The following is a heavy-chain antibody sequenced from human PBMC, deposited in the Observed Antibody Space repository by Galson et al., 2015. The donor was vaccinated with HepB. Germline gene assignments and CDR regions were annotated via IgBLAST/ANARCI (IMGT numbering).Heavy chain of an antibody. CDR1: GYTFTGYY. D-gene: IGHD3-10*01. CDR2: INPNSGGT. V-gene: IGHV1-2*04. Sequence: SVKVSCKASGYTFTGYYMHWVRQAPGQGLEWMGWINPNSGGTNYAQKFQGWVTMTRDTSISTAYMELSRLRSEDTAVYYCARASGSGFGEFLLSDAFDIWGQGTMVTVSS. J-gene: IGHJ3*02. CDR3: ARASGSGFGEFLLSDAFDI.